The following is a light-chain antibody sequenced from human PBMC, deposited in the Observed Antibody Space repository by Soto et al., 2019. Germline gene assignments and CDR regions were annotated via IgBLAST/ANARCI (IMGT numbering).Light chain of an antibody. CDR2: GAS. J-gene: IGKJ1*01. Sequence: EIVLTQSPGTLSLSPGERATLSCRASQSVSSSYLAWYQQKPGQAPRPLIYGASSRAIGIPDRFSGSGSGTDVTLTISRLEREEFSVYYCQQYGSAPWTFGQGTKVEIK. CDR1: QSVSSSY. V-gene: IGKV3-20*01. CDR3: QQYGSAPWT.